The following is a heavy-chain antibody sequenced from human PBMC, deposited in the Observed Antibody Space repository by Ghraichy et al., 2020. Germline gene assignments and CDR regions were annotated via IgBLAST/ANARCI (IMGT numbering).Heavy chain of an antibody. CDR1: GFTFSSYG. CDR3: AKENRDSGSYYYYYGMDV. J-gene: IGHJ6*02. CDR2: ISYNGSNK. D-gene: IGHD1-26*01. V-gene: IGHV3-30*18. Sequence: GGSLRLSCAASGFTFSSYGMHWVRQAPGKGLEWVAVISYNGSNKYYADSVKGRFTISRDNSKNTLYLQMNSLRAEDTAVYYCAKENRDSGSYYYYYGMDVWGQGTTVTVSS.